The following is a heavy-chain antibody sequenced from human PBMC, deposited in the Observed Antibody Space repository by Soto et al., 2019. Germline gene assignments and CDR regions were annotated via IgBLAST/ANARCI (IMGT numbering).Heavy chain of an antibody. V-gene: IGHV3-23*01. CDR3: AKGARDYGTPDS. J-gene: IGHJ4*02. CDR1: GFTLRRFV. D-gene: IGHD3-16*01. CDR2: ISSSGTT. Sequence: EVQLLESGGGVAQPRGSRRLSCTASGFTLRRFVMSWVRQAPGKGLEWVSSISSSGTTSYRDSVRGRFTIARDLSKNTLYLQMNSLRDEDTALYFCAKGARDYGTPDSWGPGTLVTVSP.